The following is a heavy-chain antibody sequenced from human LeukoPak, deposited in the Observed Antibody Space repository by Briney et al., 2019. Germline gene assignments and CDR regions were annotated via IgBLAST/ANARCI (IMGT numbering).Heavy chain of an antibody. CDR3: ARDQEYYYDRSGYPGP. D-gene: IGHD3-22*01. CDR1: GFNFRTYG. Sequence: PGGSLRLSCAASGFNFRTYGMHWVRQAPGKGLEWLAIIWHDGSNKYYGDSVKGRFTISRDNAKNSLYLQMNSLRAEDTAVYYCARDQEYYYDRSGYPGPWGQGTLVTVSS. J-gene: IGHJ5*02. CDR2: IWHDGSNK. V-gene: IGHV3-33*01.